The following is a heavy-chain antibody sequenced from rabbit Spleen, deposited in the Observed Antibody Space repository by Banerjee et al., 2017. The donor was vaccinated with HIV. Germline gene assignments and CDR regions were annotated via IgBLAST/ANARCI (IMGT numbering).Heavy chain of an antibody. Sequence: QEQLEESGGDLVKPGASLTLTCTASGVSFTSNYYMCWVRQAPGKGLEWIACIDTGSSGFTYFATWAKGRFTISKTSSTTVTLQMTRLTAADTATYFCARDTSSSFSSYGMDLWGPGTLVTVS. CDR3: ARDTSSSFSSYGMDL. CDR2: IDTGSSGFT. D-gene: IGHD1-1*01. V-gene: IGHV1S45*01. J-gene: IGHJ6*01. CDR1: GVSFTSNYY.